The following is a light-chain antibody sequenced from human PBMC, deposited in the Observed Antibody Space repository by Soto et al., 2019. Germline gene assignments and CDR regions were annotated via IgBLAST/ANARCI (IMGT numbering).Light chain of an antibody. CDR1: QSVSSS. Sequence: EIVLTQSPGTLSLSPGERATLSCRASQSVSSSSLAWYQQKPGQAPRLLIFGASTRAAGIPARFGGSGSGTEFTLTISSLQSEDFAVYYCQQYSNWPLTFGGGTKVDIK. CDR2: GAS. CDR3: QQYSNWPLT. J-gene: IGKJ4*01. V-gene: IGKV3-15*01.